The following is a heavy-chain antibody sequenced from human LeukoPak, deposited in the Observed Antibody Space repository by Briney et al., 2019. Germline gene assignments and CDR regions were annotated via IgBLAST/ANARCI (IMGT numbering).Heavy chain of an antibody. CDR2: IWYDGSNK. CDR3: AKSHTDGYDFWSGYSTGPFDY. Sequence: GGSLRLSCAASGFTFSSYGMHWVRQAPGKGLEWVAVIWYDGSNKYYADSVKGRFTISRDNSKNTLYLQMNSLRAEDTAVYYCAKSHTDGYDFWSGYSTGPFDYWGQGTLVTVSS. V-gene: IGHV3-30*02. J-gene: IGHJ4*02. D-gene: IGHD3-3*01. CDR1: GFTFSSYG.